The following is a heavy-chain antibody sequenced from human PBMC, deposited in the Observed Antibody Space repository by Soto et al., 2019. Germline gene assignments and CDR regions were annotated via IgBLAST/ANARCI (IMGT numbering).Heavy chain of an antibody. CDR1: GFNFSTYG. J-gene: IGHJ4*02. CDR2: ISYDGSHK. Sequence: GGFLRLSCAVSGFNFSTYGMHWVRQAPGKGLEWVAVISYDGSHKAFADSVKGRIAISRDNSKNTLFLQMNSLREEDTAVYYCARHVNLPLAGTGFDSWGRGTLVTVSS. V-gene: IGHV3-30*03. D-gene: IGHD6-19*01. CDR3: ARHVNLPLAGTGFDS.